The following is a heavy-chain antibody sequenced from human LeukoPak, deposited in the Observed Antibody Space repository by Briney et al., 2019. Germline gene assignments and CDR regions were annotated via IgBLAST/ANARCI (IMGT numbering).Heavy chain of an antibody. V-gene: IGHV3-23*01. CDR2: VSGSGDRM. Sequence: GGSLRLSCAASGFTFSSYAITWVRQAPGKGLEWVATVSGSGDRMYHADSVKGRLTISRDNSKNTIYLQMNSLRAEDTALYYCAKAAAAPGFDFWGQGTLVTVSS. D-gene: IGHD6-13*01. J-gene: IGHJ4*02. CDR1: GFTFSSYA. CDR3: AKAAAAPGFDF.